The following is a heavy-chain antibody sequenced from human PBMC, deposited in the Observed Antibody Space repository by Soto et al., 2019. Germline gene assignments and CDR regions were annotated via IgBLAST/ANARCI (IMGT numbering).Heavy chain of an antibody. V-gene: IGHV3-23*01. D-gene: IGHD1-26*01. CDR1: EFTFTTYA. Sequence: GGSLRLSYAAAEFTFTTYARSWVLKAPGKGLEWVSGVTDSGGKTYYADSVKGRFTISRDNSKNTLYLQMNSLRAEDTAVYYCAKGFIVAATTTEFAYWGQGTLVTGSS. CDR3: AKGFIVAATTTEFAY. J-gene: IGHJ4*02. CDR2: VTDSGGKT.